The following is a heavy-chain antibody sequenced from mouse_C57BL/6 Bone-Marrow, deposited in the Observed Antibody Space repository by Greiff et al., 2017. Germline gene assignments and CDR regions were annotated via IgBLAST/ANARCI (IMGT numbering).Heavy chain of an antibody. CDR2: IHPSASDT. CDR3: ARDEVGRGWYFDV. V-gene: IGHV1-74*01. CDR1: GYTFTSYW. J-gene: IGHJ1*03. Sequence: QVQLLQPGAELVKPGASVKVSCKASGYTFTSYWMHWVKQRPGQGLEWIGRIHPSASDTNYNQKFKGKATLTVDKSSSTASMQLRRLTSEASAVSDCARDEVGRGWYFDVWGTGTTVTVSS. D-gene: IGHD4-1*01.